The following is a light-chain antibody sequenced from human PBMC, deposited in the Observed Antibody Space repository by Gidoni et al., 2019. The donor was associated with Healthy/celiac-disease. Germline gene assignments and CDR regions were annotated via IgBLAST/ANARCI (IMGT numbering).Light chain of an antibody. J-gene: IGKJ4*01. Sequence: IVMTHSPLSLPVTPGEPASISCRSSQSLLHSNGYNYLDWYLQKPGQSPQLLIYLGSNRASGVPDRFRGSGAGTDFTLKISRVEAEDVGVYYCMQELQTKRTFGGGTKVEIK. CDR2: LGS. CDR3: MQELQTKRT. CDR1: QSLLHSNGYNY. V-gene: IGKV2-28*01.